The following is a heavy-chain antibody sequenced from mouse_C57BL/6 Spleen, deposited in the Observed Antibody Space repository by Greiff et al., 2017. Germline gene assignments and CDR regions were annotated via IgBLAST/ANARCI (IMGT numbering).Heavy chain of an antibody. V-gene: IGHV5-17*01. CDR2: ISSGSSTI. CDR1: GFTFSDYG. D-gene: IGHD1-1*01. Sequence: EVQRVESGGGLVKPGGSLKLSCAASGFTFSDYGMHWVRQAPEKGLEWVAYISSGSSTIYYADTVKGRFTISRDNAKNTLFLQMTSLRSEDTAMYYCARPYYGSSYGAWFAYGGQGTLVTVSA. J-gene: IGHJ3*01. CDR3: ARPYYGSSYGAWFAY.